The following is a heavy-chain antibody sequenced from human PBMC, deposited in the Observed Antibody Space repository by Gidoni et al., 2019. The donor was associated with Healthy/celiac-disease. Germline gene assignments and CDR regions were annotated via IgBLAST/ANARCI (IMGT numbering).Heavy chain of an antibody. Sequence: QLQLQESGPGLVKPSAHLPLTCSVSGGSISSSSYYWGWIRQPPGKGLEWIGSIYYSGSTYYNPSLKSRFTISLDTSKNQFSLKLSSVTAADTAVYYCASYNYGPSNFDYWGQGTLVTVSS. CDR3: ASYNYGPSNFDY. CDR1: GGSISSSSYY. CDR2: IYYSGST. D-gene: IGHD5-18*01. V-gene: IGHV4-39*01. J-gene: IGHJ4*02.